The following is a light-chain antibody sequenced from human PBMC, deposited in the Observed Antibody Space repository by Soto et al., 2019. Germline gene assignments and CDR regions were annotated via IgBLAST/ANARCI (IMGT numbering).Light chain of an antibody. Sequence: QSALTQPASVSGSPGESITISCSGTTSDVGGHNFVSWFQQHPGKAPKMMIYAVDQRPSGVSIRFSGSKSGNTASLTISGLQTEDEADYYCSSYTRSSMGVFGGGTKLTV. CDR2: AVD. V-gene: IGLV2-14*01. CDR1: TSDVGGHNF. J-gene: IGLJ3*02. CDR3: SSYTRSSMGV.